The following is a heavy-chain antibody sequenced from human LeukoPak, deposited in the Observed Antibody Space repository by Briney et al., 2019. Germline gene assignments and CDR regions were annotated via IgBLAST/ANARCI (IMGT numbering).Heavy chain of an antibody. J-gene: IGHJ4*02. CDR3: ARDLRTPSDTNIAIDY. D-gene: IGHD4-23*01. CDR1: GFTFSSYW. V-gene: IGHV3-74*01. Sequence: GGSLTLSCAASGFTFSSYWMHWLRQAPGKGLVWVSRINNDGRSANYADSVKGRFTISRDNAKNTLYLQINSLRAEDTAVYYCARDLRTPSDTNIAIDYWGQGTLVTVSS. CDR2: INNDGRSA.